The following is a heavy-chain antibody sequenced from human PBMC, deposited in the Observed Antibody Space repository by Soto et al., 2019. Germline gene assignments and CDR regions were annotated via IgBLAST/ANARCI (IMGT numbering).Heavy chain of an antibody. D-gene: IGHD3-10*01. Sequence: QLQLQESGPGLVKPSETLSLTCTVSGGSINSGTYYWGWIRQPPGKGLEWIGSIYNTGSTYYSPSLKSRVTVSIDTTHNRFSLRRISITAADTAVYYCLKLGFQSHMDVWGRVTPVTVSS. CDR3: LKLGFQSHMDV. CDR1: GGSINSGTYY. V-gene: IGHV4-39*01. J-gene: IGHJ6*03. CDR2: IYNTGST.